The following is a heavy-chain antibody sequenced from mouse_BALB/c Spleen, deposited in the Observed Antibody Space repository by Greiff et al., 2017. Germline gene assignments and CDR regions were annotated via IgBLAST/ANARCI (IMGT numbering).Heavy chain of an antibody. CDR1: GFTFSSFG. D-gene: IGHD2-4*01. V-gene: IGHV5-17*02. CDR3: ARRTTMITTNAMDY. CDR2: ISSGSSTI. J-gene: IGHJ4*01. Sequence: DVMLVESGGGLVQPGGSRKLSCAASGFTFSSFGMHWVRQAPEKGLEWVAYISSGSSTIYYADTVKGRFTISRDNPKNTLFLQMTSLRSEDTAMYYCARRTTMITTNAMDYWGQGTSVTVSS.